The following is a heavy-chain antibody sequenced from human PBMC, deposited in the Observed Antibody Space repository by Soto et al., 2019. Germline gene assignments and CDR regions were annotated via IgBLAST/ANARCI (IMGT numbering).Heavy chain of an antibody. D-gene: IGHD3-22*01. J-gene: IGHJ4*02. CDR2: IYYSGST. V-gene: IGHV4-59*01. CDR1: GGSISSYY. Sequence: PSDTLSLTCTVSGGSISSYYWSWIRQPPGKGLEWIGYIYYSGSTNYNPSLKSRVTISVDTSKNQFSLKLSSVTAADTAVYYCAREPSFYYYDSSGYYRGGFDYWGQGTLVTVS. CDR3: AREPSFYYYDSSGYYRGGFDY.